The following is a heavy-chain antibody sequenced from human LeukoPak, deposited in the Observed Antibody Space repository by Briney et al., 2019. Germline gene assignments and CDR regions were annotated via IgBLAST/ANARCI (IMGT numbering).Heavy chain of an antibody. CDR3: AKGPYSSRWYHFDY. CDR1: GLTFSSHA. Sequence: GGSQRLSCAASGLTFSSHAMSWVRQAPGKGLEWVSTISGSADSTNYADSVKGRFTISRDNSKNTLYLRMNSLRAEDTAVYYCAKGPYSSRWYHFDYWGQGTLVTVSS. CDR2: ISGSADST. J-gene: IGHJ4*02. D-gene: IGHD6-13*01. V-gene: IGHV3-23*01.